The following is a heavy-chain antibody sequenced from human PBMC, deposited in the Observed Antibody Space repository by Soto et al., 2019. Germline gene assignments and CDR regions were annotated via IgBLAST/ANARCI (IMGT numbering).Heavy chain of an antibody. CDR2: IYPGDSDT. J-gene: IGHJ3*02. Sequence: GEYLKISCNGSGYSFTSYWIGWVRQMPGKGLEWMGIIYPGDSDTRYSPSFQGQVTISADKSISTAYLQWSSLKASDTAMYYCARRDYYDSIGYYGSGENAFDIWGQGTMVTVSS. CDR3: ARRDYYDSIGYYGSGENAFDI. CDR1: GYSFTSYW. D-gene: IGHD3-22*01. V-gene: IGHV5-51*01.